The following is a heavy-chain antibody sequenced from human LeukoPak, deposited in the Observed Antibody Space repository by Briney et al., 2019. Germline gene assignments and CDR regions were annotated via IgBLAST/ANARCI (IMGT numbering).Heavy chain of an antibody. CDR1: GFPFSSYG. J-gene: IGHJ4*02. CDR3: AKEDREIRYFDWYPWRPYYFDY. D-gene: IGHD3-9*01. CDR2: LVCDERND. Sequence: GGSLRLSCAASGFPFSSYGMHWVRQAPGKGLEWVARLVCDERNDYANSVKGRFTISRDNSKNTLYLQMNSLRAEDTAVYYCAKEDREIRYFDWYPWRPYYFDYWGQGTLVTVSS. V-gene: IGHV3-30*02.